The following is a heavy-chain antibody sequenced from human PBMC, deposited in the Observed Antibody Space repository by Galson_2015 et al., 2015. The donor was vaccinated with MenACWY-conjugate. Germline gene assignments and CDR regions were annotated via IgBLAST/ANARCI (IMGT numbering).Heavy chain of an antibody. CDR1: GFTFSSYA. CDR3: AKLGGYGDSDYYYYMDV. CDR2: ISGSGGST. D-gene: IGHD4-17*01. V-gene: IGHV3-23*01. J-gene: IGHJ6*03. Sequence: SLRLSCAASGFTFSSYAMTWVRQAPGKGLECVSGISGSGGSTYYADSVKGRFTISRDNSKNTLYLQMNSLRAEDTAVYYCAKLGGYGDSDYYYYMDVWGKGTTVTVSS.